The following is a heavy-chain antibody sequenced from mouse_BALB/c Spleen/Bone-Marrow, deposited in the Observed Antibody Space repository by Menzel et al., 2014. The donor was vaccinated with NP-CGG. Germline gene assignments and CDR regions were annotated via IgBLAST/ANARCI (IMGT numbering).Heavy chain of an antibody. CDR3: ARHEGGEMGFDY. Sequence: QVQLQQSGAGLVKPGASVKLSRKASGYTFTEYIIHWVKQRSGQGLEWIGWFYPGSGSIMYNEKFKDKATLTADKSSSTVYMELSRLTSEDSAVYFCARHEGGEMGFDYWGQGTTLTVSS. CDR1: GYTFTEYI. V-gene: IGHV1-62-2*01. CDR2: FYPGSGSI. J-gene: IGHJ2*01. D-gene: IGHD2-3*01.